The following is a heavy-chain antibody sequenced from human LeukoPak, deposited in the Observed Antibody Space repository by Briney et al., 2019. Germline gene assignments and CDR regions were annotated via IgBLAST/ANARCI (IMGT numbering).Heavy chain of an antibody. D-gene: IGHD4-17*01. Sequence: SETLSLTCTVSGGSISSSSYYRGWIRQPPGKGLEWIGSIYYSGSTYYNPSLKSRVTISVDTSKNQFSLKLSSVTAADTAVYYCARGLARAVTYVGYWGQGTLVTVSS. J-gene: IGHJ4*02. CDR3: ARGLARAVTYVGY. CDR2: IYYSGST. CDR1: GGSISSSSYY. V-gene: IGHV4-39*07.